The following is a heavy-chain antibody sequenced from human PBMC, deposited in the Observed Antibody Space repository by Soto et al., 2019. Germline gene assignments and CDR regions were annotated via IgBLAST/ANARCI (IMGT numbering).Heavy chain of an antibody. Sequence: PSQTLSLTCAISGASVSRNSAAWNWIRQSPSRGLEWLGRTYYRSKWYNDYAVSVKSRITINPDTSKNQFSLQLNSVTPEDTAVYYCAREEYSSSSKYYYYGMDVWGQGTTVTVSS. V-gene: IGHV6-1*01. CDR3: AREEYSSSSKYYYYGMDV. D-gene: IGHD6-6*01. CDR1: GASVSRNSAA. CDR2: TYYRSKWYN. J-gene: IGHJ6*02.